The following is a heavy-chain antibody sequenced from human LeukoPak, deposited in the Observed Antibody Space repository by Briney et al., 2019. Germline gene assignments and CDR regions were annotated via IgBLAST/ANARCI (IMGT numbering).Heavy chain of an antibody. D-gene: IGHD1-26*01. CDR3: ARDSQVGATSGDAFDI. CDR1: GFTFSSYS. V-gene: IGHV3-21*01. Sequence: GGSLRLSCAASGFTFSSYSMNWVRQAPGKGLEWVSSISSSSSYIYYADTVKGRFTISRDNAKNSLYLQMNSLRAEDTAVYYCARDSQVGATSGDAFDIWGQGTMVTVSS. J-gene: IGHJ3*02. CDR2: ISSSSSYI.